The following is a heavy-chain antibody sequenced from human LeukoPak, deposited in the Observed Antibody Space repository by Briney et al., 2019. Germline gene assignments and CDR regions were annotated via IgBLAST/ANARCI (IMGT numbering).Heavy chain of an antibody. CDR2: ISSSSSTI. V-gene: IGHV3-48*01. CDR1: GFTFSSYE. D-gene: IGHD6-19*01. Sequence: PGGSLRLSCAASGFTFSSYEMNWVRQAPGKGLEWVSYISSSSSTIYYADSVKGRFTISRDNAKNSLYLQMNSLRAEDTAVYYCARDRSGWLVGTNYFDYWGQGTLVTVSS. CDR3: ARDRSGWLVGTNYFDY. J-gene: IGHJ4*02.